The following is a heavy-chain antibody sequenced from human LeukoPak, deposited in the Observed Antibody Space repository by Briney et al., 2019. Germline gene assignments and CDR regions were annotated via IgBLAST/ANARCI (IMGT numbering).Heavy chain of an antibody. Sequence: ASVKVSCKASGYTFFTYALHWVRQAPGQRPEWMGWINVGKGNTRYAQKFQGRVTMTRDTSASTVYMELSSLRSEDTAVYYCARDLGSNGYYSYFDYWGQGTLVTVSS. CDR3: ARDLGSNGYYSYFDY. CDR2: INVGKGNT. V-gene: IGHV1-3*01. J-gene: IGHJ4*02. D-gene: IGHD3-22*01. CDR1: GYTFFTYA.